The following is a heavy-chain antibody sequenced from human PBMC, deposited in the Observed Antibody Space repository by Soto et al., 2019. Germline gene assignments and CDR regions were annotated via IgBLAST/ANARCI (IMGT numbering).Heavy chain of an antibody. CDR2: IYPGDSDT. CDR3: ARTSAAGKYYYGMDV. Sequence: PGETLKISCKGSGYSFTSYWIGWVRQMRGKGLEWMGIIYPGDSDTRYSPSFQGQVTISADKSISTAYLQWSSLKASDTAMYYCARTSAAGKYYYGMDVWGQGTTVNVTS. J-gene: IGHJ6*02. D-gene: IGHD6-13*01. V-gene: IGHV5-51*01. CDR1: GYSFTSYW.